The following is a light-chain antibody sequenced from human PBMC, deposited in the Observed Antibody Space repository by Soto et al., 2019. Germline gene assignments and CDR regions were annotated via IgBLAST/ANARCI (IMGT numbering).Light chain of an antibody. V-gene: IGLV2-14*01. CDR2: DVN. J-gene: IGLJ1*01. CDR3: TSYTTRTTPYV. CDR1: SSDVGTYSY. Sequence: QSALTQPASVSGSPGQSITISCAGTSSDVGTYSYVSWYQQHPAKAPKLMIYDVNNRPSGVSNRFSGSKSGNTASLTISGLQAEDVADYYCTSYTTRTTPYVFGGGTKVTVL.